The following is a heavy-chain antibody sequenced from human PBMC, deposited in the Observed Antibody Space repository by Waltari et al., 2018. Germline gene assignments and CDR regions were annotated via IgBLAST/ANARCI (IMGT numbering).Heavy chain of an antibody. CDR1: GGSISSSY. CDR2: IYYSGST. J-gene: IGHJ6*02. CDR3: ARVRDTADGGMDV. D-gene: IGHD5-18*01. Sequence: QVQLQESGPGLVKPSETLSLTCTVSGGSISSSYWSWLRQPPGKGLEWIGYIYYSGSTNYNPSLKSRVTISVDTSKNQFSLKLSSVTAADTAVYYCARVRDTADGGMDVWGQGTTVTVSS. V-gene: IGHV4-59*01.